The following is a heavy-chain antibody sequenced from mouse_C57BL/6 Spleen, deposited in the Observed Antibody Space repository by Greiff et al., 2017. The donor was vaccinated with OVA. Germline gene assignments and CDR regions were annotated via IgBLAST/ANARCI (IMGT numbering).Heavy chain of an antibody. Sequence: QVQLQQPGAELVKPGASVKLSCKASGYTFTSYWMQWVKQRPGQGLEWIGEIDPSDSYTNYNQKFKGKATLTADKSSSTAYMQLSSLTSEDSAVYFCARRGVTTVVATDFDYWGQGTTLTVSS. CDR1: GYTFTSYW. J-gene: IGHJ2*01. V-gene: IGHV1-50*01. CDR3: ARRGVTTVVATDFDY. D-gene: IGHD1-1*01. CDR2: IDPSDSYT.